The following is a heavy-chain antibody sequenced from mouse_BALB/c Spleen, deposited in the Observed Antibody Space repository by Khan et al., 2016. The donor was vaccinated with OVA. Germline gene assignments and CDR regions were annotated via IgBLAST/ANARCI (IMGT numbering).Heavy chain of an antibody. CDR1: GFSLTSYG. CDR2: IWAGGST. CDR3: ARELGRNYAMDY. V-gene: IGHV2-9*02. Sequence: LQESGPGLVAPSQSLSISCTVSGFSLTSYGVFWVRQPPGKGLEWLGVIWAGGSTNYNSALMYRLSISKDNSKSQVFLKMNSLQTDDTAMYYCARELGRNYAMDYWGQGTSVTVSS. D-gene: IGHD4-1*01. J-gene: IGHJ4*01.